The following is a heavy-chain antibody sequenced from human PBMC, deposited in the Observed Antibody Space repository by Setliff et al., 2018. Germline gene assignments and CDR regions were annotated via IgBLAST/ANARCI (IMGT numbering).Heavy chain of an antibody. CDR1: GDTFSTYS. J-gene: IGHJ4*02. Sequence: SVKVSCKASGDTFSTYSLSWVRQAPGQGLEWMGGIIPLLETAKYAQKFQGRVTITADKSTSTGYMELSSLRSDDTAVYYCARMSTSGPHYDYWGQGTLVTVSS. CDR3: ARMSTSGPHYDY. CDR2: IIPLLETA. V-gene: IGHV1-69*06. D-gene: IGHD2-8*02.